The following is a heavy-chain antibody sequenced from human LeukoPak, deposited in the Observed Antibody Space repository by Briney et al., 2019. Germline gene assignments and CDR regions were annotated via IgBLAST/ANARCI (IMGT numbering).Heavy chain of an antibody. J-gene: IGHJ4*02. D-gene: IGHD2-8*01. Sequence: PGGSLRLSCAASGFTFSSYSMNWVRQAPGKGLEWVSSISSSSSYIYYADSVKGRFTISRDNAKNSLYLQMNSLRAEDTAVYYCAKNIVLMVYAIQAFDYWGQGTLVTVSS. CDR3: AKNIVLMVYAIQAFDY. CDR1: GFTFSSYS. V-gene: IGHV3-21*01. CDR2: ISSSSSYI.